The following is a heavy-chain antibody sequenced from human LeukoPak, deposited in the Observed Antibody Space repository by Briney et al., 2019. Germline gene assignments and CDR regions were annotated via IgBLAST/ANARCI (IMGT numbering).Heavy chain of an antibody. CDR2: TYYRSKWYN. Sequence: SQTLSLTCAISGDSVSSNSAARNWIRQSPSRGLEWLGRTYYRSKWYNDYAVSVKSRITINPDTSKNQFSLQLNSVTPEDTAVYYCARQAPDYYDSSGSFDYWGQGTLVTVSS. V-gene: IGHV6-1*01. J-gene: IGHJ4*02. CDR1: GDSVSSNSAA. D-gene: IGHD3-22*01. CDR3: ARQAPDYYDSSGSFDY.